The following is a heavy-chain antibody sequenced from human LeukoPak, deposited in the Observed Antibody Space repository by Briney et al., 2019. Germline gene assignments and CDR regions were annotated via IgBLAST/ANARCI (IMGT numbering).Heavy chain of an antibody. CDR2: IYHSGST. CDR3: ARDPPPGIGDSNLIYYYYYMDV. Sequence: PSETLSLTCTVSGGSISSGGYYWSWIRQPPGKGLEWIGYIYHSGSTYYNPSLKSRVTISVDRSKNQFSLKLSSVTAADTAVYYCARDPPPGIGDSNLIYYYYYMDVWGKGTTVTVSS. CDR1: GGSISSGGYY. J-gene: IGHJ6*03. D-gene: IGHD6-13*01. V-gene: IGHV4-30-2*01.